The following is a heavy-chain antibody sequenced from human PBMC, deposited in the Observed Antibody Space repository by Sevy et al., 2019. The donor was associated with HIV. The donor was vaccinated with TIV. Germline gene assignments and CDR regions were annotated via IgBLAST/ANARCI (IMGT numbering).Heavy chain of an antibody. V-gene: IGHV3-30*18. CDR3: AKAARITIFRVVTMGDAFDI. J-gene: IGHJ3*02. D-gene: IGHD3-3*01. CDR2: ISYDGSDK. Sequence: GGALRLSCAASGFTLSSYGMHWVRQAPGKGLEWVAVISYDGSDKYYADSVKGRFTISRDNSKNTLYLQMNSLRAEDTAVYYCAKAARITIFRVVTMGDAFDIWGQGTMVTVSS. CDR1: GFTLSSYG.